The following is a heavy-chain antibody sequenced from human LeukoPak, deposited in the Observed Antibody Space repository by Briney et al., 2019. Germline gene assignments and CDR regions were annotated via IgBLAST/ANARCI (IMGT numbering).Heavy chain of an antibody. D-gene: IGHD3-22*01. CDR2: INHSGST. CDR1: GGSFSGYY. V-gene: IGHV4-34*01. Sequence: PSETLSLTCTVSGGSFSGYYWSWIRQPPGKGLEWIGEINHSGSTNYNPSLKSRVTISVDTSKNQFSLKLSSVTAADTAVYYCASYYYDSSGYYRIDYWGQGTLVTVSS. CDR3: ASYYYDSSGYYRIDY. J-gene: IGHJ4*02.